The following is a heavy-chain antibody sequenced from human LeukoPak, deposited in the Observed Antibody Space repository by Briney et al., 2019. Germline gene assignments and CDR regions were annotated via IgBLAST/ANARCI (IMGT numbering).Heavy chain of an antibody. V-gene: IGHV3-48*02. CDR2: ISSSSSTI. J-gene: IGHJ3*02. CDR3: ARDLYYDSSGLGAFDI. Sequence: GGSLRLSCAASGFTSSSYSMNWVRQAPGKGLEWVSYISSSSSTIYYADSVKGRFTISRDNAKNSLYLQMNSLRDEDTAVYYCARDLYYDSSGLGAFDIWGQGAMVTVSS. CDR1: GFTSSSYS. D-gene: IGHD3-22*01.